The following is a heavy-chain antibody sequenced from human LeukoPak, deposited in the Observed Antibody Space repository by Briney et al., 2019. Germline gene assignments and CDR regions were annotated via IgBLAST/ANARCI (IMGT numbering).Heavy chain of an antibody. V-gene: IGHV4-59*01. CDR1: GGSISSYY. Sequence: SETLSLTCTVSGGSISSYYWSWIRQPPGKGLEWIGYIYYSGSTNYNPSLKSRVTISVDTSKNQFSLKLSSVTAADTAVYYCARGGYSYGYFFVGYWGQGTLVTVSS. J-gene: IGHJ4*02. CDR2: IYYSGST. CDR3: ARGGYSYGYFFVGY. D-gene: IGHD5-18*01.